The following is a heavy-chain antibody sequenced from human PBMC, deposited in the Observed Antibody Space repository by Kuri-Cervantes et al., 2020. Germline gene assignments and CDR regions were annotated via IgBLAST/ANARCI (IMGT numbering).Heavy chain of an antibody. Sequence: LSLTCAASGFTFSSYSMNWVRQAPGKGLGWVSSISSSSSYIYYAVSVKGRFTISRDNAKNSLYLQMNSLRAEATAVYYCAKSGTPYYYYYMDVWGKGTTVTVSS. V-gene: IGHV3-21*04. CDR1: GFTFSSYS. CDR2: ISSSSSYI. CDR3: AKSGTPYYYYYMDV. D-gene: IGHD1-14*01. J-gene: IGHJ6*03.